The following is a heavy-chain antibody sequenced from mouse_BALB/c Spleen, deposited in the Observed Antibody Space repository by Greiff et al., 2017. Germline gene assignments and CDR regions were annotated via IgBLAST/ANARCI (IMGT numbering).Heavy chain of an antibody. Sequence: QVQLKESGAELVRPGSSVKISCKASGYAFSSYWMNWVKQRPGQGLEWIGQIYPGDGDTNYNGKFKGKATLTADKSSSTAYMQLSSLTSEDSAVYFCARSGYRYDGYAMDYWGQGTSVTVSS. CDR1: GYAFSSYW. CDR3: ARSGYRYDGYAMDY. D-gene: IGHD2-14*01. CDR2: IYPGDGDT. J-gene: IGHJ4*01. V-gene: IGHV1-80*01.